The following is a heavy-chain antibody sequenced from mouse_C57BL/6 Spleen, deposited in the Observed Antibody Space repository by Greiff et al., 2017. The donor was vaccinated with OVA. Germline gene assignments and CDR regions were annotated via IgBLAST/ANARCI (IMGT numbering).Heavy chain of an antibody. V-gene: IGHV1-42*01. Sequence: EVQLQQSGPELVKPGASVKISCKASGYSFTGYYMNWVKQSPEKSLEWIGEINPSTGGTTYNQKFKAKATLTVDKSSSTAYMQLKSLTSEDSAVYYCARSLPGDYWGQGTTLTVSS. D-gene: IGHD2-10*01. CDR3: ARSLPGDY. J-gene: IGHJ2*01. CDR2: INPSTGGT. CDR1: GYSFTGYY.